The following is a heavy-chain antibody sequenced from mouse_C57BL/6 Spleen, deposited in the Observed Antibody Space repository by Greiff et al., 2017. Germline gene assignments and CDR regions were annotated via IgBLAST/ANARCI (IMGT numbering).Heavy chain of an antibody. V-gene: IGHV1-59*01. CDR3: ARGMDYYGSKGAMDY. D-gene: IGHD1-1*01. J-gene: IGHJ4*01. CDR1: GYTFTSYW. CDR2: IDPSDSYT. Sequence: VQLQQPGAELVRPGTSVKLSCKASGYTFTSYWMHWVKQRPGQGLEWIGVIDPSDSYTNYNQKFKGKATLTVDTSSSTAYMQLSSLTSEDSAVYYCARGMDYYGSKGAMDYWGQGTSVTVSS.